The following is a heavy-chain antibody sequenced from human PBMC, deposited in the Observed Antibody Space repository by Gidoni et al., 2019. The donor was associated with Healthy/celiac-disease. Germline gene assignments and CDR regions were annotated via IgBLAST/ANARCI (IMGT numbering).Heavy chain of an antibody. V-gene: IGHV3-21*01. Sequence: EVQLVESGGGLVKPGGSLRLSCAASGFTFSSYSMNWVRQAPGKGLEWVSSISSSSSYIYYADSVKGRFTISRDNAKNSLYLQMNSLRAEDTAVYYCARGPHQWLVRGYFDYWGQGTLVTVSS. J-gene: IGHJ4*02. CDR3: ARGPHQWLVRGYFDY. D-gene: IGHD6-19*01. CDR1: GFTFSSYS. CDR2: ISSSSSYI.